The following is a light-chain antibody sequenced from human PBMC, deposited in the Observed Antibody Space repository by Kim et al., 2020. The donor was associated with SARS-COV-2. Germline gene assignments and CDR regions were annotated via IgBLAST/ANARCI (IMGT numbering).Light chain of an antibody. V-gene: IGKV3-11*01. CDR3: QQRSNWFT. Sequence: SLSPGERATLSCRASQSVTKYLAWYQQKPGQAPRLLIYDASKRATGFPARFSGSGSGTDFTLTISSLESEDFAVYYCQQRSNWFTFGPGTKVDIK. CDR2: DAS. J-gene: IGKJ3*01. CDR1: QSVTKY.